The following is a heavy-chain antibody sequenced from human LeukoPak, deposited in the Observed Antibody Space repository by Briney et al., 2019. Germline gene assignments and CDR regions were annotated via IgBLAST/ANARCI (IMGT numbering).Heavy chain of an antibody. D-gene: IGHD3-3*01. V-gene: IGHV3-23*01. J-gene: IGHJ3*02. Sequence: GGSLRLSCAASGFTFSSYAMSCVRQAPGKGLEWVSAISGSGGSTYYADSVKGRFTISRDNSKNTLYLQMNSLRAEDTAVYYCAKGRITIFGVVRDAFDIWGQGTMVTVSS. CDR3: AKGRITIFGVVRDAFDI. CDR1: GFTFSSYA. CDR2: ISGSGGST.